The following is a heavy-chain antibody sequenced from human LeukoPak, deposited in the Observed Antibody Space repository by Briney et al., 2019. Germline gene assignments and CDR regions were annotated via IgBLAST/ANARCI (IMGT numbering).Heavy chain of an antibody. Sequence: PGGSLRLSCAASGFTFSSYSMNWVRQAPGKGLEWVGFIRSKAYGGTTEYAASVKGRFTISRDDSKTIAYLQMNSLKTEDTAVYYCTREGTWLYYFDYWGQGTLVTVSS. CDR2: IRSKAYGGTT. J-gene: IGHJ4*02. CDR1: GFTFSSYS. D-gene: IGHD3-9*01. CDR3: TREGTWLYYFDY. V-gene: IGHV3-49*04.